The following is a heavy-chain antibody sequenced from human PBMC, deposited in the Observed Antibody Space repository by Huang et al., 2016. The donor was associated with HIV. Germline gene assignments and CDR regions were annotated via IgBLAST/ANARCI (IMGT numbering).Heavy chain of an antibody. V-gene: IGHV1-8*03. CDR3: ARARGFLYDSTGYYSRYYFDS. D-gene: IGHD3-22*01. CDR2: MNPKSGNT. J-gene: IGHJ4*02. Sequence: QVQLVQSGAEVKKPGASVKVSCKASGFNFNNYDFNWVRQASGQGVEWMGWMNPKSGNTGYAQKFQGRVTITRNTSITTAYMGLRSLRSEDTAVYYCARARGFLYDSTGYYSRYYFDSWGQGTLVTISS. CDR1: GFNFNNYD.